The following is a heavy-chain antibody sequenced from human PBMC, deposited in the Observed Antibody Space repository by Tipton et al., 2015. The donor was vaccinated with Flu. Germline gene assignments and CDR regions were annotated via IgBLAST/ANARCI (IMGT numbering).Heavy chain of an antibody. D-gene: IGHD2-15*01. CDR3: ARAHTSETYSAPLYYFDY. CDR1: GGSISSGGYY. CDR2: IYYRGGT. Sequence: TLSLTCTVSGGSISSGGYYWGWVRQHPGKGLEWIGYIYYRGGTHHNPSPKSRVTISVDTSKNPFSLKLSSVTAADTAVYYCARAHTSETYSAPLYYFDYWGQGTLVTVSS. V-gene: IGHV4-31*03. J-gene: IGHJ4*02.